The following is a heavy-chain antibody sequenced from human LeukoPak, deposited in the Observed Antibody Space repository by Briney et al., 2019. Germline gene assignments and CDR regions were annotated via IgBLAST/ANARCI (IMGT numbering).Heavy chain of an antibody. J-gene: IGHJ4*02. CDR1: GYTFTSYD. Sequence: ASVKVSCKASGYTFTSYDINWVRQATGQGLEWMGWMNPNSGNTGYAQKFQGRVTMTRNTSISTAYMELSSLRSEDTAVYYCARSFYQLLFFDYWGQGTLVTVSS. CDR2: MNPNSGNT. D-gene: IGHD2-2*01. CDR3: ARSFYQLLFFDY. V-gene: IGHV1-8*01.